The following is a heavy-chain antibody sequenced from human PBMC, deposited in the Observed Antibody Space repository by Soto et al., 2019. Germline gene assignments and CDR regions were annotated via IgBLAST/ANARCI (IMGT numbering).Heavy chain of an antibody. CDR1: GGSISSSSYY. CDR2: LHCSVST. V-gene: IGHV4-39*01. CDR3: ASAFGEVATIPFCYYYYGLDV. J-gene: IGHJ6*02. D-gene: IGHD5-12*01. Sequence: SETLSLTCTVSGGSISSSSYYWGWIRQPPGKWLEWIGSLHCSVSTYYNPSLKSRVTISVDTSNNQFSLKLSCVTAADTAVYYCASAFGEVATIPFCYYYYGLDVGGQGTPVT.